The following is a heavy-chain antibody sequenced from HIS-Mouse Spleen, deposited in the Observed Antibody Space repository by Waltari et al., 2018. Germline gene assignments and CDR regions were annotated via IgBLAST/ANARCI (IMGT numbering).Heavy chain of an antibody. CDR1: GYSISSGYY. Sequence: QVQLQESGPGLVKPSETLSLTCTVSGYSISSGYYWGWLRQPPGKGMVWIGSIYHSGSTYYKPSLKGRFTIEGDTSKNQFSRKLSSVTAADTSVYYCARVRRYDSSGYYGNWGQGTLVTVSS. CDR3: ARVRRYDSSGYYGN. CDR2: IYHSGST. D-gene: IGHD3-22*01. J-gene: IGHJ4*02. V-gene: IGHV4-38-2*02.